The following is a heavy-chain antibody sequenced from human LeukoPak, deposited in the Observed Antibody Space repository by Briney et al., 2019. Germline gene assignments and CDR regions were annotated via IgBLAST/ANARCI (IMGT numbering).Heavy chain of an antibody. Sequence: PSETLSLTCAVYGGSINSGDYYWVWIRQPPGKGLEWIGSIYYSGSTSYNPSLKSRVTMTVDTSKSQFSLKLSSVTAADTAVYYCATRKLGNDYWGQGTLVTVSS. CDR1: GGSINSGDYY. J-gene: IGHJ4*02. CDR3: ATRKLGNDY. CDR2: IYYSGST. V-gene: IGHV4-39*07. D-gene: IGHD7-27*01.